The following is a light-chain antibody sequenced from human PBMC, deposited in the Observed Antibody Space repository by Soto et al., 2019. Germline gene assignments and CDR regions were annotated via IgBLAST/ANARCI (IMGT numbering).Light chain of an antibody. V-gene: IGKV3-20*01. CDR2: GAS. CDR1: QSVSSSY. J-gene: IGKJ2*01. Sequence: EIVLTQSPGTLSLSPGERATLSCRASQSVSSSYLAWYQQKPGQAPRLLIYGASSRATGIPDRFSGSGSGTDFTLTISRLGPEDFVVYYCQQYGSSPEYTFGQGTKLEIK. CDR3: QQYGSSPEYT.